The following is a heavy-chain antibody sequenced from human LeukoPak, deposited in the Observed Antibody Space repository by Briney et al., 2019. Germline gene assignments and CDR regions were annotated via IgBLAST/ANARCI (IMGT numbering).Heavy chain of an antibody. V-gene: IGHV4-4*02. CDR3: ARGSGSYYLTYYFDY. J-gene: IGHJ4*02. D-gene: IGHD3-10*01. CDR2: IYHSGST. CDR1: GGSISSSNL. Sequence: SETLSLTCAVSGGSISSSNLWSWVRQPPGKGLEWVGEIYHSGSTNYNRSLKSRVTISVDKSKNQFSLKLSSVTAADTAVYYCARGSGSYYLTYYFDYWGQGTLVTVSS.